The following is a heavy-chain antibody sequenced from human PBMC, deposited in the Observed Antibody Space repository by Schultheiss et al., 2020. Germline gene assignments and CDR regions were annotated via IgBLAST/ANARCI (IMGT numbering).Heavy chain of an antibody. J-gene: IGHJ4*02. Sequence: GGSLRLSCAASGFTFSSYWMHWVRQGPGKELVWVSRINSDGSSTSYADSVKGRFTISRDNAKNTLYLQMNSLRAEDTAVYYCAKGFWGVTSSLDYWGQGTLVTVSS. CDR3: AKGFWGVTSSLDY. CDR2: INSDGSST. D-gene: IGHD3-16*01. V-gene: IGHV3-74*01. CDR1: GFTFSSYW.